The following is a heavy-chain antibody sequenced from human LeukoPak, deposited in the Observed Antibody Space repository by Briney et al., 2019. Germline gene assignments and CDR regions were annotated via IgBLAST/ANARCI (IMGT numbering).Heavy chain of an antibody. Sequence: SGPTLVNPTQTLTLTCTFSGFSLSTSLMRVSWIRQPPGEALEWLARIDWDDEKFYSTSLKTRLTISKDTSKNQVVLTMTNMDPVDTGTYYCARIGASAGDYFDSWGQGTLVTVSS. D-gene: IGHD6-13*01. V-gene: IGHV2-70*04. CDR1: GFSLSTSLMR. CDR2: IDWDDEK. J-gene: IGHJ4*02. CDR3: ARIGASAGDYFDS.